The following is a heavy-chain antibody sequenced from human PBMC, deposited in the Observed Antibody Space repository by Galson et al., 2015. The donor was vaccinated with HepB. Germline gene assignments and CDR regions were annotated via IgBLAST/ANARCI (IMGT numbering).Heavy chain of an antibody. CDR1: GYTFNGYY. J-gene: IGHJ6*02. CDR2: INPKSGGT. Sequence: SCKASGYTFNGYYLHWVRQAPGQGLEWMGWINPKSGGTNYAQNFQGRVTMTRDTSISTVYLELSRLTSDDTAVYYCAREGRYGMDVWGQGTTVTVSS. CDR3: AREGRYGMDV. V-gene: IGHV1-2*02.